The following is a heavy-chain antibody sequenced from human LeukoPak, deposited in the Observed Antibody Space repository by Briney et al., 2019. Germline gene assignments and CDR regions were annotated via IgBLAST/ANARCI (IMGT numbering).Heavy chain of an antibody. Sequence: AASVKVSCKASGYTFTSYYMQWVRQAPGQGLEWMGIINPSGGSTSYAQKFQGRVTMTRDTSTSTVYMELSSLRSEDTAVYYCARAIGCSGGSCYRLYDAFDIWGQGTMVTVSS. D-gene: IGHD2-15*01. CDR2: INPSGGST. CDR1: GYTFTSYY. V-gene: IGHV1-46*01. CDR3: ARAIGCSGGSCYRLYDAFDI. J-gene: IGHJ3*02.